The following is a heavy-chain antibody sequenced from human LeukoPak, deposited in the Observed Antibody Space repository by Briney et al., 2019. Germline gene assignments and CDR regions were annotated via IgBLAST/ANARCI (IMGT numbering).Heavy chain of an antibody. D-gene: IGHD4-17*01. J-gene: IGHJ4*02. CDR1: GYTFIDYY. Sequence: ASVKVSCKASGYTFIDYYIHWVRQAPGQGLEWMAWINPNGGAANYARKFQDWVTVTRDTSIATVSMVLSRLTFDDTAVYYCARTTMTTLPFYDYWGQGTLVSVSS. CDR3: ARTTMTTLPFYDY. CDR2: INPNGGAA. V-gene: IGHV1-2*04.